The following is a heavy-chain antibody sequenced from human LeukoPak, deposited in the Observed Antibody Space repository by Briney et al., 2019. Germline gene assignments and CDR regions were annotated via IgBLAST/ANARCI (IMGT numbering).Heavy chain of an antibody. CDR2: IKSKTDGGTT. D-gene: IGHD6-13*01. V-gene: IGHV3-15*01. J-gene: IGHJ5*02. CDR3: ATDGSIAAAGTKPTRFDP. Sequence: GGSLRLSCAASGFTFSNAWMSWVRQAPGKGPGWVGRIKSKTDGGTTDYAAPVKGRFTISRDDSKNTLYLQMNSLKTEDTAVYYCATDGSIAAAGTKPTRFDPWGQGTLVTVSS. CDR1: GFTFSNAW.